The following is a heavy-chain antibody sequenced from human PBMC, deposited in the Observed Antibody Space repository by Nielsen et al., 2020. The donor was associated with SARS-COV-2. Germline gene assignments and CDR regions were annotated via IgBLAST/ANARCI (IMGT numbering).Heavy chain of an antibody. CDR3: TRAGNYRHDY. CDR1: GFTFSTYW. V-gene: IGHV3-74*01. D-gene: IGHD1-7*01. J-gene: IGHJ4*02. CDR2: INGDGSST. Sequence: GESLKISCASSGFTFSTYWVHWVRQAPGKGLVWVSRINGDGSSTSYADSLKGRFTISRDNDKNTLYLQMNSLRVEDTAVYYCTRAGNYRHDYWGQGTLVTVSS.